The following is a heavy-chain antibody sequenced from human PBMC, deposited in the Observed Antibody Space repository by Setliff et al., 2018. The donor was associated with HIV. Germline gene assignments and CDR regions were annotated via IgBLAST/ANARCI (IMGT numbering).Heavy chain of an antibody. CDR1: GGSISNGYYY. CDR3: ARWVTTPTKGAFDI. J-gene: IGHJ3*02. CDR2: IFYTGSA. D-gene: IGHD3-22*01. Sequence: PSETLSLTCTVSGGSISNGYYYWVWIRQPPGKGLEWIGGIFYTGSAHYNPSLKSRVTISVDTSRNRFSMKLSSVAAADTTMYYCARWVTTPTKGAFDIWGQGTVVTVSS. V-gene: IGHV4-39*01.